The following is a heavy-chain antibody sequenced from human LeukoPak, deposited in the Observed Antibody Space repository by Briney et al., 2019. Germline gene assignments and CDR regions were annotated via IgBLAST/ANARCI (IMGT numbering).Heavy chain of an antibody. CDR1: GGTFSSYA. D-gene: IGHD3-9*01. J-gene: IGHJ4*02. CDR3: ARDLFYDILTGD. Sequence: GSSVKVSCKASGGTFSSYAISWVRQAPGQGLEWMGGIIPISGTANYAQKFQGRVTITADESTSTAYMELSSLRSEDTAVYYCARDLFYDILTGDWGQGTLVTVSS. CDR2: IIPISGTA. V-gene: IGHV1-69*01.